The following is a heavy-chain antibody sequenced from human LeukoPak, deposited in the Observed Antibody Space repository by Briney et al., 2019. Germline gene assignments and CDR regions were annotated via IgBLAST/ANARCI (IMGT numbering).Heavy chain of an antibody. CDR2: ISAYNGNT. Sequence: ASVKVSCKASGYTFTSYGSSWVRQAPGQGLEWMGWISAYNGNTNYAQKLQGRVTMTTDPSTGTAYMELRSLRSDDTAVYSCGRGDCSSTSCYGGLDYWGQGTLVTVSS. CDR1: GYTFTSYG. CDR3: GRGDCSSTSCYGGLDY. D-gene: IGHD2-2*01. V-gene: IGHV1-18*04. J-gene: IGHJ4*02.